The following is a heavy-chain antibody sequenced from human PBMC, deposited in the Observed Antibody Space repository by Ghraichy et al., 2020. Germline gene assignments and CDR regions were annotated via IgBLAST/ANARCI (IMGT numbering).Heavy chain of an antibody. Sequence: GGSLRLSCAASGFTFSSYSMNWVRQAPGKGLEWVSYISSSSTIYYADSVKGRFTISRDNAKNSLYLQMNSLRDEDTAVYYCAGKLAYCGGDCRDPYYYYYGMDVWGQGTTVTVSS. CDR3: AGKLAYCGGDCRDPYYYYYGMDV. CDR2: ISSSSTI. CDR1: GFTFSSYS. J-gene: IGHJ6*02. D-gene: IGHD2-21*02. V-gene: IGHV3-48*02.